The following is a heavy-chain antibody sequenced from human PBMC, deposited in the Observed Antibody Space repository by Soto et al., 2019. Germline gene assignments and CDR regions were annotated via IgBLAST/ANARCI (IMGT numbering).Heavy chain of an antibody. CDR1: GYTFTSYY. D-gene: IGHD3-22*01. J-gene: IGHJ4*02. Sequence: QVQLVQSGAEVKKPGASVKVSCKASGYTFTSYYMHWVRQAPGQGLEWMGIINPSGGSTSYAQKFQGRVTMTRDTATSTVDMELSSLRSEDTAVYYCARERKTYYYDSSGYYYLNYWGQGTLVTVSS. CDR2: INPSGGST. V-gene: IGHV1-46*01. CDR3: ARERKTYYYDSSGYYYLNY.